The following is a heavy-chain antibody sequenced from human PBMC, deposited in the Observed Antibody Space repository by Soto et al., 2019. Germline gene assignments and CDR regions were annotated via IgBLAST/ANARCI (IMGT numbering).Heavy chain of an antibody. Sequence: PLETLSLTCAVSGYSISSGYYWGWIRQPPGKGLEWIGSIYHSGSTYYNPSLKSRVTISVDTSKNQFSLKLSSVTAADTAVYYCASGDFWRQYYFDYWGQ. CDR1: GYSISSGYY. D-gene: IGHD3-3*01. CDR3: ASGDFWRQYYFDY. CDR2: IYHSGST. V-gene: IGHV4-38-2*01. J-gene: IGHJ4*02.